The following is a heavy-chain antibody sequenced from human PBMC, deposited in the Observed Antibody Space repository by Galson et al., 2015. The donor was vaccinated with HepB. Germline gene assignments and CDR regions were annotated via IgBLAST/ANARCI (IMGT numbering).Heavy chain of an antibody. CDR1: TFIFSTYS. D-gene: IGHD2-15*01. Sequence: SLRLSCAASTFIFSTYSMNWVRQAPGKGLEWVSYITGNGDSTNYADSVKGRFTISRDNSSNTWYLQMNRLRAEDTAVFYCAKTSYCSGGECYSGYFDYWGQGTLVTVS. CDR2: ITGNGDST. V-gene: IGHV3-23*01. J-gene: IGHJ4*02. CDR3: AKTSYCSGGECYSGYFDY.